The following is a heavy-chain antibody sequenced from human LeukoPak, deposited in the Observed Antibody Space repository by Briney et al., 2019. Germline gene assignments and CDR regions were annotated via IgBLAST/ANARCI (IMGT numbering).Heavy chain of an antibody. V-gene: IGHV4-4*07. CDR2: IYTSGST. Sequence: SETLSLTCTVSGGSISSYYWSWIRQPAGKGLEWIGRIYTSGSTHYNPSLKSRVTMSVDTSKNQFSLKLSSVTAADTAVYYCASGPFPGYYYYYYYMDVWGKGTTATVSS. CDR1: GGSISSYY. CDR3: ASGPFPGYYYYYYYMDV. J-gene: IGHJ6*03. D-gene: IGHD5-18*01.